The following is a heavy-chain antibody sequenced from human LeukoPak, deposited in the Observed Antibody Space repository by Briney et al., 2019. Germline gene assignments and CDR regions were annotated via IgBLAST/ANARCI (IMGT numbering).Heavy chain of an antibody. J-gene: IGHJ4*02. Sequence: GGSLRLSCAASGFTFDDYDMSWVRQAPGKGLEWVSNINWNGNYIGYAESVKGRFTISRDNAKNSLYLQMNSLRAEDTALYYCASTSPKYYYESSGYSSLFDNWGQGTLVTVSS. V-gene: IGHV3-20*04. CDR3: ASTSPKYYYESSGYSSLFDN. CDR1: GFTFDDYD. CDR2: INWNGNYI. D-gene: IGHD3-22*01.